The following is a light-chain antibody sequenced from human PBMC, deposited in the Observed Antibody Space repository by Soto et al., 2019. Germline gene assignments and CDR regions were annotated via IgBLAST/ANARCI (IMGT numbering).Light chain of an antibody. CDR1: QSISQY. CDR2: DAS. J-gene: IGKJ2*01. CDR3: QQYNSEAT. V-gene: IGKV1-5*01. Sequence: DIQMTQSPSSLSASVGDRVTITCRASQSISQYLAWYQQKPGKAPKLLIYDASSLEGGIPSSFSGSGSGTNFTLTIRSIPPADVATYDCQQYNSEATFGQGSKLWSK.